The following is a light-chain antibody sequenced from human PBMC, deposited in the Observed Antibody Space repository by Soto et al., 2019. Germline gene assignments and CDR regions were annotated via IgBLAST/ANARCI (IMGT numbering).Light chain of an antibody. J-gene: IGLJ2*01. CDR1: SSDVGGYNY. Sequence: QSALTQPPSASGSPGQSVTISCTGTSSDVGGYNYVSWYQQYPGKVPKLMIYEVNKRPSGVPDRFSGSKSGNTASLTVSGLQAEDEADYYCSSNAGSNTLLFGGGTKLTVL. CDR2: EVN. V-gene: IGLV2-8*01. CDR3: SSNAGSNTLL.